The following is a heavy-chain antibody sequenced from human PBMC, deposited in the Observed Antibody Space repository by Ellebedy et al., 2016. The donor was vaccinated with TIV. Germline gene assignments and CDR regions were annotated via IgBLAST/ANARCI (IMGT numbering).Heavy chain of an antibody. J-gene: IGHJ4*02. V-gene: IGHV3-7*03. Sequence: GESLKISCVASGLTFSSQWMSWVSQAPGQGLERVANIKVDGSEKYYVDSVKGRFTISRANAKKSLYLQMNSLRAEDTALYYCAGGSVLSYWGQGTLITVSS. CDR1: GLTFSSQW. CDR2: IKVDGSEK. D-gene: IGHD6-19*01. CDR3: AGGSVLSY.